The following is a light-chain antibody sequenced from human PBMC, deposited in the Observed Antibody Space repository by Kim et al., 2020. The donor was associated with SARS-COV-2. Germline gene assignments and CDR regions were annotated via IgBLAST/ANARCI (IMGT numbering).Light chain of an antibody. V-gene: IGKV3D-15*01. J-gene: IGKJ2*01. Sequence: VSPGDRASLSCRASQTVGSNFAWYQQKPGQAPRLLIFDASTRATGIPARFRGTGSGTEFTLTIDSLQSEDFAVYYCQEYNNWPPYTFGQGTKLEI. CDR2: DAS. CDR3: QEYNNWPPYT. CDR1: QTVGSN.